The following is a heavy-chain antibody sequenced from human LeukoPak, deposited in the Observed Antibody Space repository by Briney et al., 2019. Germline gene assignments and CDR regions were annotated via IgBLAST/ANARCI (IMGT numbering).Heavy chain of an antibody. CDR2: IRRKANKYAT. J-gene: IGHJ5*02. D-gene: IGHD5-24*01. V-gene: IGHV3-73*01. Sequence: PGWSLRLSYAASGFTFSGSAMHWVRQTSGKGLEWVGRIRRKANKYATAYAASVRGRFTGSRDDSKNTAYLQMNSLRTEDTAVYYCSRHREDKSMTVFDPWGQGTLVTVSS. CDR3: SRHREDKSMTVFDP. CDR1: GFTFSGSA.